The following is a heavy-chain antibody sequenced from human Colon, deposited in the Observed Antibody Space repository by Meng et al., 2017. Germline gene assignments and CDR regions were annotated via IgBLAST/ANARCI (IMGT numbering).Heavy chain of an antibody. J-gene: IGHJ6*02. D-gene: IGHD6-19*01. CDR2: IWYDGSNK. V-gene: IGHV3-33*01. Sequence: GESLKISCAASGFTFSSYGMHWVRQAPGKGLEWVAVIWYDGSNKYYADSVKGRFTISRDNSKNTLYLQMYSLRAEDTAVFYCARERIAVAGFYYYYYGMDVWGQGTTVTVSS. CDR3: ARERIAVAGFYYYYYGMDV. CDR1: GFTFSSYG.